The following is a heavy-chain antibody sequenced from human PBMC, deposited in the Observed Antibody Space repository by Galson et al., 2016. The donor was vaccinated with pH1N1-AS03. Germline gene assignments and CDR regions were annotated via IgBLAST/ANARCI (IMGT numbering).Heavy chain of an antibody. J-gene: IGHJ4*02. D-gene: IGHD2-2*01. CDR3: GITSGGRAAHDY. CDR1: GFPVNNIY. Sequence: SLRLSCAVSGFPVNNIYMSWVRQPPGQGLEWISLIFTSGTTYYADSVKGRFTISSDNSKNTLCLQMNSLRPEATAVYHCGITSGGRAAHDYWGQGTLVAVSS. CDR2: IFTSGTT. V-gene: IGHV3-66*03.